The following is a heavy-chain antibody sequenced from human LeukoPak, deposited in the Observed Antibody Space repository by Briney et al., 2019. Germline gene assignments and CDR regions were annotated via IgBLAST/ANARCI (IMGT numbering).Heavy chain of an antibody. Sequence: PGRSLRLSCAASGFTFSGYAMNWVRQAPGKGLEWVSVVYGGGDKTYYADSVKGRFAISRDNSKNTLYLQMNSLRVDDTAVYYCAEERSSGLHDAFDIWGQGTMVTVST. CDR3: AEERSSGLHDAFDI. V-gene: IGHV3-23*01. CDR1: GFTFSGYA. D-gene: IGHD6-6*01. CDR2: VYGGGDKT. J-gene: IGHJ3*02.